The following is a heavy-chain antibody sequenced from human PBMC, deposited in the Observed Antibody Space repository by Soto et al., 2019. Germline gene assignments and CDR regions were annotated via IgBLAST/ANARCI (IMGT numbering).Heavy chain of an antibody. D-gene: IGHD6-13*01. V-gene: IGHV4-31*03. Sequence: PSETLSLTFTVSGGSISSGGYYWSWIRQHPGKGLEWIGYIYYSGSTYYNPSLKSRVTISVDTSKNQFSLKLSSVTAADTAVYYCARGKIAAAGPSDYWGQGTLVTVSS. CDR2: IYYSGST. CDR1: GGSISSGGYY. CDR3: ARGKIAAAGPSDY. J-gene: IGHJ4*02.